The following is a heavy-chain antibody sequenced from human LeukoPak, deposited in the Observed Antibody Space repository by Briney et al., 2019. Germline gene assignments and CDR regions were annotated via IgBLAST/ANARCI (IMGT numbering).Heavy chain of an antibody. J-gene: IGHJ4*02. V-gene: IGHV3-23*01. CDR2: ISGSGGTT. CDR1: GFTFSSYA. Sequence: PGGSLRLSCAASGFTFSSYAMSWVRQAPGKGLEWVSAISGSGGTTHYADSVKGRFTISRDNSKNTLSLQMNSLRAEDTAVYYCAKDGYYESSGYSYFDYWGQRTRVTVSS. D-gene: IGHD3-22*01. CDR3: AKDGYYESSGYSYFDY.